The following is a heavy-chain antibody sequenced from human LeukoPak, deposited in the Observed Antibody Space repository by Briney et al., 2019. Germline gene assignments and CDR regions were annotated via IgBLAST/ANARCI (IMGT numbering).Heavy chain of an antibody. D-gene: IGHD3-10*01. CDR1: GGSISSHY. Sequence: SETLSLTCTVSGGSISSHYWSWIRQPPGKGLEWIGYIYATGSTNYNPSLKSRVTISVDTSKNQFSLNLRSVTDADTAVYYCARHGSVRSPLGPWGQGTLVTVSS. CDR3: ARHGSVRSPLGP. J-gene: IGHJ5*02. V-gene: IGHV4-4*09. CDR2: IYATGST.